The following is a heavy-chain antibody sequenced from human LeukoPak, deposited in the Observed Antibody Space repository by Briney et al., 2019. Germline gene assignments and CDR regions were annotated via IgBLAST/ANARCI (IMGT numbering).Heavy chain of an antibody. Sequence: GGSLRLSCAASGFTFSSYGMHWVRQAPGKGLEWVAFIRYDGSNKYYADSVKGRFTISRDNSKNTLYLQMNSLRAEDTAVYYCAKDLSTTEPGGNYWGQGTLVTVSS. CDR3: AKDLSTTEPGGNY. J-gene: IGHJ4*02. V-gene: IGHV3-30*02. CDR2: IRYDGSNK. CDR1: GFTFSSYG. D-gene: IGHD2-2*01.